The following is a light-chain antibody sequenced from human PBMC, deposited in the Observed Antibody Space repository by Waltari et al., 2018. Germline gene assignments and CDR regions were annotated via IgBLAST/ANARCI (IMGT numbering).Light chain of an antibody. CDR1: QGIGNW. CDR3: QQGNSFPPT. Sequence: DIQMTQSPSSVSASVGERVTITCRASQGIGNWLAWYQQRPGTAPKLLIYAASILQTEVPSRFIGSGSGTDFILTIRNLQPEDFATYVCQQGNSFPPTFGQGTRVEVK. J-gene: IGKJ1*01. V-gene: IGKV1-12*01. CDR2: AAS.